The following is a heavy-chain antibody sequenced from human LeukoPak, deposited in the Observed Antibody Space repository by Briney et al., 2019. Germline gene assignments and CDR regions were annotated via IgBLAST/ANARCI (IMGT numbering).Heavy chain of an antibody. CDR1: GLTFSSYS. CDR2: ISRSSSYI. D-gene: IGHD4-17*01. V-gene: IGHV3-21*01. CDR3: ARENYGDYLDYFDY. J-gene: IGHJ4*02. Sequence: GGSLRLSCAASGLTFSSYSMNCVRQAPGKGLEWVSSISRSSSYIYYADSVKGRLTISRDNAKNSLYLQMNSRRAEDTAVYYCARENYGDYLDYFDYWGQGTLVTV.